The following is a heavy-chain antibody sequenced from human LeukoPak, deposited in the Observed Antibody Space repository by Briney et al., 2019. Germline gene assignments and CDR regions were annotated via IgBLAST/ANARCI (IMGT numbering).Heavy chain of an antibody. J-gene: IGHJ4*02. CDR1: GFTFSSYW. Sequence: PGGSLRLSCADSGFTFSSYWMSWVRQASGRGLEWVANIKEDGTDKNYVDSVKGRFTISRDNDKKSLYLQMNSLRAEDTAVYYCARGAEWRDYWGQGALVTVSS. CDR2: IKEDGTDK. CDR3: ARGAEWRDY. V-gene: IGHV3-7*01. D-gene: IGHD3-3*01.